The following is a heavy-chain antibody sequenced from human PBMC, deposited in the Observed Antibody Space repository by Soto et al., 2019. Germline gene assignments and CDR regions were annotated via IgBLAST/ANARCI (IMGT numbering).Heavy chain of an antibody. D-gene: IGHD3-3*01. V-gene: IGHV5-51*01. CDR2: IYPGDSDT. CDR1: GYSFTSYW. CDR3: AKTDTIFGVVIPDY. J-gene: IGHJ4*02. Sequence: ESLKISCRGSGYSFTSYWIGWVRQMPGKGLEWMGIIYPGDSDTRYSPSFQGQVTISADKSINTAYLQWSSLKASDTAMYYCAKTDTIFGVVIPDYWGQGTLVTVSS.